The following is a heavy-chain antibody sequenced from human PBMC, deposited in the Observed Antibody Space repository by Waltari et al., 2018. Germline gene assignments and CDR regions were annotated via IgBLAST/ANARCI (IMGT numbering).Heavy chain of an antibody. CDR2: IYYSGST. CDR1: GGSISSHY. CDR3: ARESTGDYGNWSDP. V-gene: IGHV4-59*11. Sequence: QVQLQESGPGLVKPSETLSLTCTVSGGSISSHYWSWIRQPPGKGLEWIGYIYYSGSTNYNPSLKSRVTISVDTSKNQFSLKLSSVTAADTAVYYCARESTGDYGNWSDPWGQGTLVIVSS. D-gene: IGHD4-17*01. J-gene: IGHJ5*02.